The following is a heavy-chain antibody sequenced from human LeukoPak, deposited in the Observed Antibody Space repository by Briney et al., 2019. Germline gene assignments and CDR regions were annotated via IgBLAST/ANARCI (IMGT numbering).Heavy chain of an antibody. Sequence: GSLRLSCAASGFTFSDYYMSWIRQAAGKGLEWLAYISGSSTTIYYADSVKGRFTISRDNANNSLYLQMNSLTAEDTAVYYCARASSPWFRVARAFDPWGQGTLVTVSS. V-gene: IGHV3-11*01. CDR2: ISGSSTTI. D-gene: IGHD3-10*01. J-gene: IGHJ5*02. CDR3: ARASSPWFRVARAFDP. CDR1: GFTFSDYY.